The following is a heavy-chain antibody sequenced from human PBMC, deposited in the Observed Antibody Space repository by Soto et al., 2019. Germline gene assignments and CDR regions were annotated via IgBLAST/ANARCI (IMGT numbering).Heavy chain of an antibody. J-gene: IGHJ4*02. CDR3: AATLDWGSYDFVGYPS. D-gene: IGHD3-16*01. Sequence: QMHVVQSGPEVKKPGTSVKVSCKGSGFTFSRSAVQWVRQARGQGLEWIGWIVAASGKTDYSQIFQERVTITRDMSTSTAYMELSSLSSEDTAVYYCAATLDWGSYDFVGYPSWGQGTLVTVSS. V-gene: IGHV1-58*01. CDR1: GFTFSRSA. CDR2: IVAASGKT.